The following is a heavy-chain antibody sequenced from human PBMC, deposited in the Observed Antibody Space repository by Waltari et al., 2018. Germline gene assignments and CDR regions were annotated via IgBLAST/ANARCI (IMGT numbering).Heavy chain of an antibody. J-gene: IGHJ5*02. V-gene: IGHV4-39*01. CDR3: ARHWKRNGYRFDP. CDR1: GGSLSRRRSY. CDR2: IYYSGSI. Sequence: QLQLQESGPGLVKPSGTLSLTCRVSGGSLSRRRSYGGWIRQSPGKGLEWIGSIYYSGSIYYNPTLQSRVTISGDTSKNQFSLNLSSVTAADTAVYYCARHWKRNGYRFDPWGQGTRVTVSS. D-gene: IGHD5-12*01.